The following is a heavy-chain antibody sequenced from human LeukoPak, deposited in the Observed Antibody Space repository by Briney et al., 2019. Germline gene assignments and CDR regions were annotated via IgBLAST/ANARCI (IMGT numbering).Heavy chain of an antibody. CDR2: IRYDGSNK. V-gene: IGHV3-30*02. D-gene: IGHD6-19*01. CDR1: GFTFDNAW. Sequence: PGGSLRLSCAASGFTFDNAWMNWVRQAPGKGLEWVAFIRYDGSNKYYADSVKGRFTISRDNSKSTLYLQMNSLRAEDTAVYYCGKEFIALAGTLPWGQGTLVTVSS. CDR3: GKEFIALAGTLP. J-gene: IGHJ4*02.